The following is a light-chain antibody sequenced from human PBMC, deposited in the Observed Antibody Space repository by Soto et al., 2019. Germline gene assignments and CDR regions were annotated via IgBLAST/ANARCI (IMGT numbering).Light chain of an antibody. J-gene: IGKJ1*01. CDR1: HTISTY. Sequence: IQLTQSPSSLSASVGDRVTITCRASHTISTYLNWYQQKPGKAPKFLIYDASTLQSGVPSRFSGSGSGTEFTLTISSLQVEDFATYYCQQSFSTPRTFGQGTKVDIK. CDR3: QQSFSTPRT. CDR2: DAS. V-gene: IGKV1-39*01.